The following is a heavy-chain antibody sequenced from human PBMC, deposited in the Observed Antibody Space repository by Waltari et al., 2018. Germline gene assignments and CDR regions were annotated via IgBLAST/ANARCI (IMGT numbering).Heavy chain of an antibody. D-gene: IGHD3-10*01. CDR1: GYIFSTYG. CDR2: INAYNGDT. CDR3: TRVVRLGWGPDS. Sequence: QVSLVQSENEVKKTGASVKVSCKATGYIFSTYGFTWVRQAPGQGLELMGWINAYNGDTKYAQIFQGRVTLTTDTYTRTAYMELTNLRSSDTAIYYCTRVVRLGWGPDSWGQGTLVTVSS. V-gene: IGHV1-18*01. J-gene: IGHJ4*02.